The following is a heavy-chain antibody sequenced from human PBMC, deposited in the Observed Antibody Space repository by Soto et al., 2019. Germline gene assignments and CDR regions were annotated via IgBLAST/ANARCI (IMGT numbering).Heavy chain of an antibody. CDR2: INAGNGNT. D-gene: IGHD3-10*01. Sequence: ASVKVSCKASGYTFTSYAMHWVRQAPGQRLEWMGWINAGNGNTKYSQKFQGRVTITRDTSASTAYMELSSLRSDDTAIYYCTREGSAPYYYYGMDAWGQGTTVTVPS. V-gene: IGHV1-3*01. CDR3: TREGSAPYYYYGMDA. CDR1: GYTFTSYA. J-gene: IGHJ6*02.